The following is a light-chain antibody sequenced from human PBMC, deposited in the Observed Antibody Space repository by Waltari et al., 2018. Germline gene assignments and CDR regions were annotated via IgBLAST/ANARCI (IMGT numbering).Light chain of an antibody. Sequence: LVLTQSPSASASLGASVKLTCTLSSGSSSHAIAWLKQQPGKGPRYLMKVNSDGSHRKGDDIPDRFSASNSGTECYLTISSLQSEDEADYYCQTGGHGTWVFGGGTKLTVL. CDR1: SGSSSHA. CDR3: QTGGHGTWV. J-gene: IGLJ3*02. V-gene: IGLV4-69*01. CDR2: VNSDGSH.